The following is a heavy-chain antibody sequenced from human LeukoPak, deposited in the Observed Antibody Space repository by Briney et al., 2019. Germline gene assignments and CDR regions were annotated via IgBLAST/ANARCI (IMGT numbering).Heavy chain of an antibody. D-gene: IGHD3-16*02. V-gene: IGHV3-30*03. CDR2: ISYDGSNK. Sequence: GGSLRLSCAASGFTFSSYGMHWVRQAPGKGLEWVAVISYDGSNKYYADSVKGRFTISRDNSKNTLYLQMNSLRAEDTAVYYCARDPLGIRMLSLGIDYWGQGTLVTVSS. CDR1: GFTFSSYG. J-gene: IGHJ4*02. CDR3: ARDPLGIRMLSLGIDY.